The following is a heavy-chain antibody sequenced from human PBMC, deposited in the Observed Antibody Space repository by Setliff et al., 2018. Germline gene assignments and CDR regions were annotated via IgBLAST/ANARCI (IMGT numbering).Heavy chain of an antibody. Sequence: LSLTCSVSDASISSYFWTWIRQPPGKGLEWIGNIHTSESTKYNPSLKSRVTISLDTSKWQFSLKLTSVTAADTAVYYCARALASGSYYGQSSYYMDVWGKGTTVTVSS. CDR3: ARALASGSYYGQSSYYMDV. J-gene: IGHJ6*03. CDR1: DASISSYF. CDR2: IHTSEST. V-gene: IGHV4-4*08. D-gene: IGHD3-10*01.